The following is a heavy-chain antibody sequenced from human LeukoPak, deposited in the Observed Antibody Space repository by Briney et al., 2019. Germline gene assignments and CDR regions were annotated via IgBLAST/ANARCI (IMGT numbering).Heavy chain of an antibody. V-gene: IGHV4-59*01. J-gene: IGHJ4*02. D-gene: IGHD2-8*01. Sequence: SETLSLTCTVSDASISGYYWSWIRQPPGKGLEWIGSIHFSGSTNYNASLRSRVTISVDTSKNQLSLKLSSVTAADTAVYYCARDLGVIYFDYWGQGTLVTVSS. CDR2: IHFSGST. CDR1: DASISGYY. CDR3: ARDLGVIYFDY.